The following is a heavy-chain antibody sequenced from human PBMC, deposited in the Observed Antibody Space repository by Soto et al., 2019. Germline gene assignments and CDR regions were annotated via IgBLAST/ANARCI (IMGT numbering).Heavy chain of an antibody. CDR3: AKDMYPHYYYYGMDV. D-gene: IGHD2-8*01. V-gene: IGHV3-30*18. CDR2: ISYDGSNK. J-gene: IGHJ6*02. CDR1: GGTCISYG. Sequence: VGSLSLCCASSGGTCISYGMHWVRQAPGKGLEWVAVISYDGSNKYYADSVKGRFTISRDNSKNTLYLQMNSLRAEDTAVYYCAKDMYPHYYYYGMDVWGQGTTVTVSS.